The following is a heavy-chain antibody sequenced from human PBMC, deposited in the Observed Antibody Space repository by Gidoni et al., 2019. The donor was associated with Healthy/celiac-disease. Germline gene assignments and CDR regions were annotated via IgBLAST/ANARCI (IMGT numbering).Heavy chain of an antibody. CDR3: AKDRGVDSSGYYFYYYGMDV. Sequence: EVQLLESGGGLVQPGGSLRLSCAASGFTFSSYAMSWVRQAPGKGLEWVSAISGSGGSTYYADSVKGRFTISRDNSKNTLYLQMNSLRAEDTAVYYCAKDRGVDSSGYYFYYYGMDVWGQGTTVTVSS. D-gene: IGHD3-22*01. J-gene: IGHJ6*02. CDR2: ISGSGGST. CDR1: GFTFSSYA. V-gene: IGHV3-23*01.